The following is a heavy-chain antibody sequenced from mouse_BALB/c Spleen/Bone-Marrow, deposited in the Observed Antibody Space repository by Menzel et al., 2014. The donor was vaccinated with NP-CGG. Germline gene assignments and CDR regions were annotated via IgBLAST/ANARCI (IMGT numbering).Heavy chain of an antibody. CDR3: TRRDY. V-gene: IGHV1S81*02. Sequence: QVQLKESGAELVKPGASVKLSCKASGYTFTSYYMYWVKQRLGQGLEWIGGINPNNGNTNFSETFKSKATLTVDKSSSTAYMQLSSLTSEDSAVYYCTRRDYWGQGTTLTVSS. J-gene: IGHJ2*01. CDR1: GYTFTSYY. CDR2: INPNNGNT.